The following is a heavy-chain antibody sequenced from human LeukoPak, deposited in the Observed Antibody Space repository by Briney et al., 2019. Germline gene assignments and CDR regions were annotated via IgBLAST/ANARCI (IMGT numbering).Heavy chain of an antibody. V-gene: IGHV4-39*01. D-gene: IGHD3-22*01. CDR1: GGSISSSSYY. CDR2: IYYSGST. J-gene: IGHJ5*02. CDR3: ASTYYYDSSGYYPNWFDP. Sequence: SETLSLTCTVSGGSISSSSYYWGWIRQPPGKGLEWIGSIYYSGSTYYNPSLKSRVTISVDTSKNQFSLKLSSVTAADTAVYYCASTYYYDSSGYYPNWFDPWSQGTLVTVSS.